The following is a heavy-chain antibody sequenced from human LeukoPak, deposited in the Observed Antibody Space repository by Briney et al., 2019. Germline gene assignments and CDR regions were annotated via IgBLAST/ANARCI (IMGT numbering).Heavy chain of an antibody. CDR1: GGAFSGFY. J-gene: IGHJ5*02. D-gene: IGHD4-23*01. V-gene: IGHV4-34*01. Sequence: SETLSLTCAVSGGAFSGFYWSWIRQPPGKGLEWIGEINHSGSTNYNPSLKSRVTISVDTSKNQFSLKLSSVTAADTAVYYCAVRGSSWFDPWGQGTLVTVSS. CDR2: INHSGST. CDR3: AVRGSSWFDP.